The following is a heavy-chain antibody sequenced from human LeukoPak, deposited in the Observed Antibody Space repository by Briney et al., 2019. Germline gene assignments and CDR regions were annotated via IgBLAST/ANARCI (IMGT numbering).Heavy chain of an antibody. V-gene: IGHV3-23*01. J-gene: IGHJ4*02. Sequence: GGSLRLSCAASGFTFSSYAMSWVRQAPGKGLEWVSTLDGSGDSTYYADSVKGRFTISRDNSKNTLYLQMNSLRVEDTAVYYCAKEGQFAYWGQGTLVTVSS. CDR1: GFTFSSYA. CDR3: AKEGQFAY. CDR2: LDGSGDST. D-gene: IGHD5-24*01.